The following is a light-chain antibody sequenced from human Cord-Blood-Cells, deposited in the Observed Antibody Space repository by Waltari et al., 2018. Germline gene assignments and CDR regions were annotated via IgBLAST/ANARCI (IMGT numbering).Light chain of an antibody. CDR1: QSVSSY. CDR3: QERSNWIT. Sequence: EIVLTQSPATLSLSPGERATLSCRASQSVSSYLAWYQQKPGQAPRLLIYDASNRATGSRARFRGSGCGTDFTLTISSLEPEDVAGYCCQERSNWITFGQGTRLEI. CDR2: DAS. J-gene: IGKJ5*01. V-gene: IGKV3-11*01.